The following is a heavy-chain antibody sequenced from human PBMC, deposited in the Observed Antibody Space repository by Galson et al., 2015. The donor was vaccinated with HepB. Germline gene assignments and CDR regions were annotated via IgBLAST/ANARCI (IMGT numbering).Heavy chain of an antibody. CDR3: ATSGNWNYAYYFDQ. D-gene: IGHD1-7*01. CDR1: GGSISSDTYY. V-gene: IGHV4-39*07. Sequence: ETLSLTCTVSGGSISSDTYYWVWIRQPPGKGLEWIGNIYYTGNTYYNPSLESRVTMSVDTSKNQFSLKLTSMAAADTAMYYCATSGNWNYAYYFDQWGQGILVTVSS. J-gene: IGHJ4*02. CDR2: IYYTGNT.